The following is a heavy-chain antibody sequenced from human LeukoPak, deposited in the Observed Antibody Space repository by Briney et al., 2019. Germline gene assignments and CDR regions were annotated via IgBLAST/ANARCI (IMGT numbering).Heavy chain of an antibody. Sequence: PSETLSLTCSVSGVSVTDYYWSWLRHAPGQGLEWVDYINYTAPSYNPSLKVGVTISADTSKNQFSLKLIPLTAADTAVYYCASRKLGNDYWGQGTLVTVSS. CDR3: ASRKLGNDY. J-gene: IGHJ4*02. D-gene: IGHD7-27*01. CDR2: INYTAP. V-gene: IGHV4-59*02. CDR1: GVSVTDYY.